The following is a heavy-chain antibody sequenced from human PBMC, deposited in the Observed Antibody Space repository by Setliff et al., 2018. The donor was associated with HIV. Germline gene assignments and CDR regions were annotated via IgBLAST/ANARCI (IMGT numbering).Heavy chain of an antibody. CDR1: GGSISSYY. CDR3: AGDGRYSLGYNWFDP. V-gene: IGHV4-59*01. J-gene: IGHJ5*02. D-gene: IGHD5-18*01. CDR2: IYCSGMT. Sequence: SETLSLTCSVSGGSISSYYWSWIRQPPGKGLEWIGDIYCSGMTNYNPSLQSRVTISLDTSKNQFSLKVNSVTAADTAVYYCAGDGRYSLGYNWFDPWGQGTLVTVSS.